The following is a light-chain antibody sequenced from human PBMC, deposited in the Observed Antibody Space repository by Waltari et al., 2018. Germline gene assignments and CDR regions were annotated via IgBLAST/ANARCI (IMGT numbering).Light chain of an antibody. CDR3: QQYNSYSTWT. V-gene: IGKV1-5*03. CDR2: KAS. J-gene: IGKJ1*01. Sequence: DIQMTQSPSTLSASVGDRVTITCRARQSISSWLAWYQQKPGKAPKPLIYKASSLESGVPSRFSGSGSGTEFTLTISSLQPDDFATYYCQQYNSYSTWTFGQGTKVEIK. CDR1: QSISSW.